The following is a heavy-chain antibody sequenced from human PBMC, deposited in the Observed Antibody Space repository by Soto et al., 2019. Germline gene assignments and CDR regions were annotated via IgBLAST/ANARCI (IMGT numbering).Heavy chain of an antibody. CDR1: GGSISTGDYY. J-gene: IGHJ5*02. CDR2: IYYTGST. D-gene: IGHD3-3*01. CDR3: AGINYSFWSGNTP. Sequence: PSETLSLTCTVSGGSISTGDYYWSWIRQPPGKGLKWIGYIYYTGSTYYNPSLKSRVTISVDTSKSQFSLKLSSVTAADTAVYYCAGINYSFWSGNTPWGQGTLVTVSS. V-gene: IGHV4-30-4*01.